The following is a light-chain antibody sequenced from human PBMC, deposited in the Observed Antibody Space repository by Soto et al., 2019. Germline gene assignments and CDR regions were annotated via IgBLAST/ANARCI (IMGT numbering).Light chain of an antibody. J-gene: IGKJ1*01. Sequence: EVVVTQSPATLSVSPGERATLSCRASRRISRNLAWYQQKPGQAPRLLIYGASTRATGIPARFSGSGSGTEFTLTISSLQSEDFAVYYCQQYNNWPRTFGQGTKVDIK. CDR2: GAS. CDR3: QQYNNWPRT. V-gene: IGKV3-15*01. CDR1: RRISRN.